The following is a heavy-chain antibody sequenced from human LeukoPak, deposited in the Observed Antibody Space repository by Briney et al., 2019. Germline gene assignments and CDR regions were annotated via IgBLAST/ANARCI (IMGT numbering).Heavy chain of an antibody. V-gene: IGHV4-59*01. D-gene: IGHD6-13*01. J-gene: IGHJ4*02. CDR1: GGSINSYH. CDR2: SYNSGST. CDR3: ASSGSFRQQLVK. Sequence: SETLSLTSTVSGGSINSYHWSWIRPPPGQGLEWFGYSYNSGSTNYNPSLKSRVTISVDTSKDQFSLKLSSVTAADTAVYYCASSGSFRQQLVKWGQGTLVTVSS.